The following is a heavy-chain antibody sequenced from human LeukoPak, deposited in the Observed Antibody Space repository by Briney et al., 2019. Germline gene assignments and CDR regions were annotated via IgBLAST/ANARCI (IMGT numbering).Heavy chain of an antibody. Sequence: PGGSLRLSCAASGFTFSSYAMSWVRQAPGKGLEWVSAISGSGGSTYYADSVKGRFTISRDNSKNTLYLQMNSLRAEDTAVYYCAKVGGYSSSWPYYLDYWGQGTLVTVSS. CDR2: ISGSGGST. V-gene: IGHV3-23*01. D-gene: IGHD6-13*01. CDR3: AKVGGYSSSWPYYLDY. CDR1: GFTFSSYA. J-gene: IGHJ4*02.